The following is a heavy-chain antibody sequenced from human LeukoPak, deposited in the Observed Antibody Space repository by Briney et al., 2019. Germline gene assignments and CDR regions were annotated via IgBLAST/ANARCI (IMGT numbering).Heavy chain of an antibody. J-gene: IGHJ4*02. CDR1: GGTFSSYA. V-gene: IGHV1-69*04. CDR3: ARDWVDGSYGLFNPIFN. CDR2: IIPILGIA. Sequence: SVKVSCKASGGTFSSYAISWVRQAPGQGLEWMGRIIPILGIANYAQKFQGRVTITADKSTSTAYMELSSLRSEDTAVYYCARDWVDGSYGLFNPIFNWGQGTLVTVSS. D-gene: IGHD5-18*01.